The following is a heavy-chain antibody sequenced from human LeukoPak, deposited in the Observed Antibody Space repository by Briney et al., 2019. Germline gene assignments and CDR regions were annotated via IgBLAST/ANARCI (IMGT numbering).Heavy chain of an antibody. Sequence: PSQTLSLTCTVSGGSISSGSYYWSWIRQPAGKGLEWVGRIYTSGSTNYNPSLKSRVTISVDTSKNQFSLKLSSVTAADTAVYYCARGDCSSTSCYYAYAFDIWGQGTMVTVSS. J-gene: IGHJ3*02. CDR2: IYTSGST. V-gene: IGHV4-61*02. D-gene: IGHD2-2*01. CDR1: GGSISSGSYY. CDR3: ARGDCSSTSCYYAYAFDI.